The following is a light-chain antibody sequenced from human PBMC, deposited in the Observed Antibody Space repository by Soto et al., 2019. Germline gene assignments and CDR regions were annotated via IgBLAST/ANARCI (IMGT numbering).Light chain of an antibody. CDR1: QSVSSN. CDR2: GAS. Sequence: EIVMTQSPGTLSVSPWEIATLSCSSSQSVSSNLAWYQQKPGQAPRLLIYGASTRATGIPARFSGSGSGTEFTLTISSLQSEDFAVYYCQQYNNWPPITFGQGTRLEIK. J-gene: IGKJ5*01. V-gene: IGKV3-15*01. CDR3: QQYNNWPPIT.